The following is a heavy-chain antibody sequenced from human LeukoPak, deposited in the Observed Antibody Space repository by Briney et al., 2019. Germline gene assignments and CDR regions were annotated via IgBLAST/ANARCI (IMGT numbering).Heavy chain of an antibody. Sequence: ASVKVSCKASGGTFSSYAISWVRQATGQGLEWMAGMNPNSGNTGYAQKFQGRVTMTRDTSISTAYMELSSLRSEDTAVYYCARGINGMDVWGQGTTVTVSS. CDR3: ARGINGMDV. CDR2: MNPNSGNT. D-gene: IGHD1-14*01. V-gene: IGHV1-8*02. J-gene: IGHJ6*02. CDR1: GGTFSSYA.